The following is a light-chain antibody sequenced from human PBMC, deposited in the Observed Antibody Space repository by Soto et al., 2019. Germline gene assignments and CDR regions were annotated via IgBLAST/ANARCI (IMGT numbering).Light chain of an antibody. CDR1: QSLLYNNTYNY. CDR3: MQALQSLT. V-gene: IGKV2-28*01. CDR2: FGS. J-gene: IGKJ5*01. Sequence: EIVMTQSPLTLPVTPGEPASISCRSSQSLLYNNTYNYLDWYVQKPGQSSQLLIYFGSNRAPGVPDRFSGSGSGTDFTLKINRVEAEDVGTYYCMQALQSLTFGQGTRLEIQ.